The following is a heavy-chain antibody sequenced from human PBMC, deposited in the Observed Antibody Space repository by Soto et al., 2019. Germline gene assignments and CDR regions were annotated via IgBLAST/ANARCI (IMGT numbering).Heavy chain of an antibody. J-gene: IGHJ4*02. CDR2: ISYDGSNK. CDR3: AKDQEAKYDFDY. CDR1: GFTFSSYG. Sequence: GGSLRLSCAASGFTFSSYGMHWVRQAPGKGLEWVAVISYDGSNKYYADSVKGRFTISRDNAKNTLYLQMNSLRAEDTAVYYCAKDQEAKYDFDYWGQGTLVTVSS. V-gene: IGHV3-30*18. D-gene: IGHD2-2*01.